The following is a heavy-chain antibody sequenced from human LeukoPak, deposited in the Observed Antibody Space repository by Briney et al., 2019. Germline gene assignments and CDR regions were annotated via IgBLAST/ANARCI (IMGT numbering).Heavy chain of an antibody. Sequence: SETLPLTCAVYGGSFSGYYWSWIRQPPGKGLEWIGEINHSGSTNYNPSLKSRVTISVDTSKNQFSLKLSSVTAADTAVYYCARDNFDYWGQGTLVTVSS. CDR2: INHSGST. CDR1: GGSFSGYY. CDR3: ARDNFDY. J-gene: IGHJ4*02. V-gene: IGHV4-34*01.